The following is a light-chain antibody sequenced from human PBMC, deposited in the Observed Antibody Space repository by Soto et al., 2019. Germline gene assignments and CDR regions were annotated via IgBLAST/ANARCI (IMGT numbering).Light chain of an antibody. CDR3: QTWGTGIVI. CDR2: LNRDGSH. V-gene: IGLV4-69*01. CDR1: SGHSNYA. J-gene: IGLJ2*01. Sequence: QSVLTQSPSASASLGASVKLTCTLSSGHSNYAIAWHQQQPEKGPRYLMKLNRDGSHSKGDGIPNRFSGSSSGAERYLTISSLQSEDEADYYCQTWGTGIVIFGGGTKHTVL.